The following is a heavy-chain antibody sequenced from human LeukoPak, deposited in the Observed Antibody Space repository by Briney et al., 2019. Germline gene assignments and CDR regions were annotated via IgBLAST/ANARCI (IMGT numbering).Heavy chain of an antibody. CDR2: INHSGST. CDR3: ATRRSWYSSSWAPFDY. J-gene: IGHJ4*02. Sequence: SETLSLTCAVYGGSFSGYYWSWIRQPPGKGLEWIGEINHSGSTNYNPSLKSRVTISVDTSKNQFSLKLSSVTAADTAVYYCATRRSWYSSSWAPFDYWGQGTLVTVSS. CDR1: GGSFSGYY. V-gene: IGHV4-34*01. D-gene: IGHD6-13*01.